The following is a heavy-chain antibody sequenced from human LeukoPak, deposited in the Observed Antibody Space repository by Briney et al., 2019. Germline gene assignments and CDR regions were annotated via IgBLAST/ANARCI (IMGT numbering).Heavy chain of an antibody. D-gene: IGHD2-2*01. CDR1: GYTFTGYY. Sequence: ASVKVSCKASGYTFTGYYMHWVRQAPGQGLEWMGWINPNSGGTNYAQKFQGRVTMTRDTSISTAYMELSRLRSDDTAVYYCARAYCSSTSCYGPDDYWGQGTLVTVSS. CDR2: INPNSGGT. V-gene: IGHV1-2*02. CDR3: ARAYCSSTSCYGPDDY. J-gene: IGHJ4*02.